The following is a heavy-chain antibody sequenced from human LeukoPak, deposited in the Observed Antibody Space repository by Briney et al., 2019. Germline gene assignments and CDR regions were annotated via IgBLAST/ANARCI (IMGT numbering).Heavy chain of an antibody. Sequence: EASVKVSCKASGYTFTGYYMHWVRQAPGQGLEWMGWTNPNSGGTNYAQKFQGRVTMTRDTSISTAYMELSRLRSDDTAVYYCARVKHRYCSGGSCYFNWFDPWGQGTLVTVSS. J-gene: IGHJ5*02. CDR1: GYTFTGYY. CDR2: TNPNSGGT. CDR3: ARVKHRYCSGGSCYFNWFDP. D-gene: IGHD2-15*01. V-gene: IGHV1-2*02.